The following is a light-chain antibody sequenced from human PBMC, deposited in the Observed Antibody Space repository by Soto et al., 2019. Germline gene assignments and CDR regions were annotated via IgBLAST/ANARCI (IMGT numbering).Light chain of an antibody. CDR2: AAA. V-gene: IGKV1-17*01. Sequence: DIQMTQSPSSLSASVGDRVTITCRASQDIRSDLGWYQQKPGKAPKRLIFAAASLQSGVPARFSGSGSGTEFTLTISSLQSEDFATYYCLQYNNYPLTFGPGTTVDIK. CDR1: QDIRSD. CDR3: LQYNNYPLT. J-gene: IGKJ3*01.